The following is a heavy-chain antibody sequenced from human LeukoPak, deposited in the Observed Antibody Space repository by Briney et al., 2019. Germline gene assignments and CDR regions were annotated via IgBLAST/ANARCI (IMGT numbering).Heavy chain of an antibody. CDR3: VREDTPATANY. CDR1: GFNFANHA. Sequence: GSLRLSCAASGFNFANHAMSWVRQTPGKGLEWVSAISGGGDITYYADSVTGRFTISRDNSKDTLFLQMHSLRPGDTAVYYCVREDTPATANYWGQGTLVTVSS. CDR2: ISGGGDIT. V-gene: IGHV3-23*01. J-gene: IGHJ4*02. D-gene: IGHD2-21*02.